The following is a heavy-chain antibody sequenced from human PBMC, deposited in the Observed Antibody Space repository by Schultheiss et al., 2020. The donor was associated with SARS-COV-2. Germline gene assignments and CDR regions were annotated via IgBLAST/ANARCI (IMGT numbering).Heavy chain of an antibody. D-gene: IGHD3-10*01. CDR3: ARRAMVRGVINAGAFDI. J-gene: IGHJ3*02. Sequence: SETLSLTCTVSGGSISSSSYYWGWIRQPPGKGLEWIGSIYYSGSTYYNPSLKSRVTISVDTSKNQFSLKLSSVTAADTAVYYCARRAMVRGVINAGAFDIWGQGTMVTVSS. V-gene: IGHV4-39*01. CDR1: GGSISSSSYY. CDR2: IYYSGST.